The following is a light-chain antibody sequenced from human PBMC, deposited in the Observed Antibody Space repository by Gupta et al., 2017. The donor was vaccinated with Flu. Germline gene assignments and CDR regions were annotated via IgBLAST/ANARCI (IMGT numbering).Light chain of an antibody. J-gene: IGLJ2*01. CDR3: AAWDDSLSGVV. V-gene: IGLV1-47*01. Sequence: QSVLTQLLSASGTPGPRVTISCSASNSNIGSNYVYWYQQVPGTAPRLLIYRNNQRPSGVPDRFSGSKSGTSASLAISGLRSEDEADYYCAAWDDSLSGVVFGGGTKLTVL. CDR2: RNN. CDR1: NSNIGSNY.